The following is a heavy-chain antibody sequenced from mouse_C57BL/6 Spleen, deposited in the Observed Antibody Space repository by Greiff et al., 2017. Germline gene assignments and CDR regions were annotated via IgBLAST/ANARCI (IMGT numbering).Heavy chain of an antibody. D-gene: IGHD2-12*01. CDR2: INPGSGGT. J-gene: IGHJ4*01. Sequence: QVQLKQSGAELVRPGTSVKVSCKASGYAFTNYLIEWVKQRPGQGLEWIGVINPGSGGTNYNEKFKGKATLTADKSSSTAYMQLSSLTSEDSAVCFCARYDGYYAMDYWGQGTSGTVSS. CDR1: GYAFTNYL. CDR3: ARYDGYYAMDY. V-gene: IGHV1-54*01.